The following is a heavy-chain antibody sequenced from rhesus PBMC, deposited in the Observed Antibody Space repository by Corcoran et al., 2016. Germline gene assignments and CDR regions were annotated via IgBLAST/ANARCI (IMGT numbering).Heavy chain of an antibody. D-gene: IGHD1-1-1*01. J-gene: IGHJ4*01. CDR1: GFSLTTSGMG. V-gene: IGHV2-152*01. CDR2: IYWDDDK. CDR3: ARLIAGRGFDY. Sequence: QVTLKESGPALVKPTQTLTLTCTFSGFSLTTSGMGVGWIRQPPGKALEWLALIYWDDDKRYSTSLKSRLTISKDTSKNQVVLTMTNMDPIDTATYYCARLIAGRGFDYWGQGVLVTVSS.